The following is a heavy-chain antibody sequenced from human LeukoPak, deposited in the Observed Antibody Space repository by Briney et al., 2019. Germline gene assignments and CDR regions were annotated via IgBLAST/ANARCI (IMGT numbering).Heavy chain of an antibody. CDR2: IYYSGST. D-gene: IGHD6-6*01. CDR1: GGSISSSSYY. Sequence: SETLSLTCTVSGGSISSSSYYWGWIRQPPGRGLEWIGSIYYSGSTYYNPSLKSRVTISVDTSKNQFSLKLGSVTAADTAVYYCARLSIAAREIDYWGQGTLVTVSS. J-gene: IGHJ4*02. V-gene: IGHV4-39*01. CDR3: ARLSIAAREIDY.